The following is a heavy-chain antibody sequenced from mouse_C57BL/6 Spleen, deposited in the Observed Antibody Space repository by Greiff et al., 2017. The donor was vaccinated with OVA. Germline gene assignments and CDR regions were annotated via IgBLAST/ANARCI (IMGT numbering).Heavy chain of an antibody. J-gene: IGHJ2*01. Sequence: VQLQQSGPELVKPGASVKISCKASGYAFTNYLIEWVKQRPGQGLEWIGVINPGSGGTNYNEKFKGKATLTADKSSSTAYMQLSSLTSEDSAVYFCARDGNYEGYYFDYWGQGTTLTVSS. D-gene: IGHD2-1*01. CDR3: ARDGNYEGYYFDY. V-gene: IGHV1-54*01. CDR2: INPGSGGT. CDR1: GYAFTNYL.